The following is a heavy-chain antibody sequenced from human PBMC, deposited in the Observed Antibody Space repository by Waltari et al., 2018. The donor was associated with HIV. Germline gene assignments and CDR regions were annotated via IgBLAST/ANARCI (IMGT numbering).Heavy chain of an antibody. V-gene: IGHV1-8*01. J-gene: IGHJ6*02. CDR2: MGPNSGNT. CDR3: ARGGSASRDV. Sequence: QVQLVQSGAEVKKPGASVKVSCKASGYAFATYDVNWVRQATGQGPVWMGWMGPNSGNTVYAQEFQGRVTMTRDTSISTVYMELSSLTSEDTAVYYCARGGSASRDVWGQGTTVTVS. CDR1: GYAFATYD.